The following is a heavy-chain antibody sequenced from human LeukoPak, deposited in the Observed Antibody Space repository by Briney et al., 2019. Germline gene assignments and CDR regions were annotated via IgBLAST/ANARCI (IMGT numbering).Heavy chain of an antibody. J-gene: IGHJ4*02. CDR1: GFTFSSYA. Sequence: GGTLRLSCAASGFTFSSYAMSWVRQPPGKGLEWVSAISGTGASTYYADSVKGRFTVSRDHSKNTLYLQMSRLRAEDTAVYYCAKGALKMRSGYYPYYFDYWGQGILVTVSS. CDR2: ISGTGAST. V-gene: IGHV3-23*01. CDR3: AKGALKMRSGYYPYYFDY. D-gene: IGHD3-22*01.